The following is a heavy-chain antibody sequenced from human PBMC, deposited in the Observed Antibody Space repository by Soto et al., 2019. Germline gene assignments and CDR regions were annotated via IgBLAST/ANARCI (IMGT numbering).Heavy chain of an antibody. D-gene: IGHD6-13*01. V-gene: IGHV3-23*01. CDR3: VKSSRTLGDS. Sequence: EVQLLESGGGLVQPGGSLRLSCAASGLTFSSFAMSWVRQAPGKGLEWVSAIDISGGGTYYADSVKGRFTISRDNSKNTLYLQMNSLRAEDTAVYYAVKSSRTLGDSWGQGTLVTVSS. CDR2: IDISGGGT. J-gene: IGHJ4*02. CDR1: GLTFSSFA.